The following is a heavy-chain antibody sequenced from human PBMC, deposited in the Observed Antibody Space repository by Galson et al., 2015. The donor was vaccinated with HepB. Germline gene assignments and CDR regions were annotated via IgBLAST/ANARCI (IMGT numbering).Heavy chain of an antibody. CDR3: VKGSTRSGTLDAFDI. J-gene: IGHJ3*02. D-gene: IGHD1-26*01. V-gene: IGHV3-64D*08. CDR2: ISNNGNST. CDR1: EFTFTNYA. Sequence: LRLSCAASEFTFTNYAMHWVRQAPGKGLEYVSTISNNGNSTYYAVSLKGRFTISRDNSKNTLSLQMSSLRPEDTAVYYCVKGSTRSGTLDAFDIWGQGTMVTVSS.